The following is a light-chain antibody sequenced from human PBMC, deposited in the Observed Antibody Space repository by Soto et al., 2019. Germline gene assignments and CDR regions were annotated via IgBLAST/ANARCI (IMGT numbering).Light chain of an antibody. CDR3: QKRSKWPLT. Sequence: EIVLTQSPATLSLSPGERATLSCRASQSVSSYLAWYQQRPGQAPRLLIYDASSRATDIPARFSGSGSGTDFPVTISSLEPEDFAVYYCQKRSKWPLTFGGGTKVEI. CDR2: DAS. J-gene: IGKJ4*01. CDR1: QSVSSY. V-gene: IGKV3-11*01.